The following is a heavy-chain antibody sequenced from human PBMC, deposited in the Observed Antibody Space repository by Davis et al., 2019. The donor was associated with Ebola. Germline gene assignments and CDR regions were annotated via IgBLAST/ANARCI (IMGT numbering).Heavy chain of an antibody. CDR3: AHSSSYYDFWSGSQEAGAFDI. Sequence: SGPTLVKPTQTLTLTCTFSGFSLTTTGVGVGWVRQPPGEALEWLALIYWDDDKRYSPSLKSRLTITKDTSKNQVVLTMTNMDPVDTATYYCAHSSSYYDFWSGSQEAGAFDIWGQGTMVTVSS. J-gene: IGHJ3*02. CDR1: GFSLTTTGVG. CDR2: IYWDDDK. V-gene: IGHV2-5*02. D-gene: IGHD3-3*01.